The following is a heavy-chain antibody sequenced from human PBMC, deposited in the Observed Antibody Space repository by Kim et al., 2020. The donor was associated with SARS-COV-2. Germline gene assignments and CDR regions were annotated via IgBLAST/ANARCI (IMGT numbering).Heavy chain of an antibody. V-gene: IGHV4-4*02. CDR1: GGSISSSNW. J-gene: IGHJ5*02. D-gene: IGHD3-10*01. CDR3: ARVLVLWFGEPPLRRIWFDP. Sequence: SETLSLTCAVSGGSISSSNWWSWVRQPPGKGLEWIGEIYHSGSTNYNPSLKSRVTISVDKSKNQFSLKLSSVTAADTAVYYCARVLVLWFGEPPLRRIWFDPWDQGTLVTVSS. CDR2: IYHSGST.